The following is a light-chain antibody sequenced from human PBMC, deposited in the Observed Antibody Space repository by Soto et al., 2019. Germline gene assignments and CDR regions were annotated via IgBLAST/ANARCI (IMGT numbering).Light chain of an antibody. J-gene: IGKJ1*01. CDR1: QSLLHSNGYNY. V-gene: IGKV2-28*01. Sequence: DIVMTQSPLSLPVTPGEPASISCRSSQSLLHSNGYNYLDWYLQKPGQSPQLLIYLGSNRASGVPDRFSGSGSGTYFTLRINRVEAEDVGVYYCMQALQTPTFGQGTKVDIK. CDR3: MQALQTPT. CDR2: LGS.